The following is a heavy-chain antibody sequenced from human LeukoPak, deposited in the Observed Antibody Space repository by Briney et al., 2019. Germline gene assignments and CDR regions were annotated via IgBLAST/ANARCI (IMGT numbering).Heavy chain of an antibody. CDR3: ARDGAYYDFWSGYYAEGAFDI. CDR1: GGSISSYY. Sequence: SETLSLTCTVSGGSISSYYWSWTRQPAGKGLEWIGRIYTSGSTNYNPSLKSRVTMSVDTSKNQFSLKLSSVTAADTAVYYCARDGAYYDFWSGYYAEGAFDIWGQGTMVTVSS. J-gene: IGHJ3*02. V-gene: IGHV4-4*07. CDR2: IYTSGST. D-gene: IGHD3-3*01.